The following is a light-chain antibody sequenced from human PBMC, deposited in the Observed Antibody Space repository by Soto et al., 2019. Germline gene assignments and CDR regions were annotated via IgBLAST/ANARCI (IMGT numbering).Light chain of an antibody. CDR2: EVS. V-gene: IGLV2-14*01. Sequence: QSVLTQPASVSGSPGQSITISCTGTSSDVGAYNYVSWYQQHPGKAPKLMIYEVSNRPSGVSNRFSGSKSGNTASLTISGLQAEDEADDYCSSYTSSSTRVFGGGTKLTVL. J-gene: IGLJ2*01. CDR1: SSDVGAYNY. CDR3: SSYTSSSTRV.